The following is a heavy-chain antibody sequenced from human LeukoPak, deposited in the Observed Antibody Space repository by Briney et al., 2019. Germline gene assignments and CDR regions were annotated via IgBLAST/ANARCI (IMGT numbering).Heavy chain of an antibody. D-gene: IGHD6-19*01. CDR1: SGSFSGYY. V-gene: IGHV4-34*01. CDR3: AASGWTPGLDY. J-gene: IGHJ4*02. CDR2: INHSGFT. Sequence: SETLSLTCAIYSGSFSGYYWNWIRQPPGKGLEWIGEINHSGFTNYNPSLNSRVTMSVDTSKNQFSLNLTSVTAADTAVYYCAASGWTPGLDYWGQGTQVTVSS.